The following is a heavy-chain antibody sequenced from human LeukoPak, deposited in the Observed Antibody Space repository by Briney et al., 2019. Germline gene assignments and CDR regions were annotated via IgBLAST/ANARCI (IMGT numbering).Heavy chain of an antibody. CDR2: ISSSSSYI. Sequence: GGSLRLSCAASGFTFSSYSMNWVRQAPGQGLEWVSSISSSSSYIYYADSVKGRFTISRDNAKNSLYLQMNSLRAEDTAVYYCARGEQQPAYYGMDVWGQGTTVTVSS. J-gene: IGHJ6*02. V-gene: IGHV3-21*01. CDR1: GFTFSSYS. CDR3: ARGEQQPAYYGMDV. D-gene: IGHD6-13*01.